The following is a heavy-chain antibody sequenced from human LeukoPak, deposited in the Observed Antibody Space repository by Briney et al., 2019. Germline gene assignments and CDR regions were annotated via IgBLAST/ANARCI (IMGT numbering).Heavy chain of an antibody. CDR2: IYSGGST. V-gene: IGHV3-53*01. CDR3: ARDRGSYLDY. J-gene: IGHJ4*02. D-gene: IGHD3-16*01. CDR1: GFTVSSNY. Sequence: PGGSLRLSCAASGFTVSSNYMSWVRQAPGKGLEWVSVIYSGGSTYYADPVKGRFAISRDNSKNTLYLQMNSLRAEDTAVYYCARDRGSYLDYWGQGTLVTVSS.